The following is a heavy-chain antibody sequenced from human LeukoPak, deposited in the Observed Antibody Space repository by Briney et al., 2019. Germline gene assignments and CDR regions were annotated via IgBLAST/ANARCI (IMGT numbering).Heavy chain of an antibody. CDR1: GGSISSSSYY. J-gene: IGHJ4*02. V-gene: IGHV4-39*01. CDR2: IYYSGST. Sequence: PSETLPLTCTVSGGSISSSSYYWGWIRQPPGKGLEWIGSIYYSGSTYYNPSLKSRVTISVDTSKNQFSLKLSSVTAADTAVYYCASSGSSPHWGQGTLVTVSS. CDR3: ASSGSSPH. D-gene: IGHD6-13*01.